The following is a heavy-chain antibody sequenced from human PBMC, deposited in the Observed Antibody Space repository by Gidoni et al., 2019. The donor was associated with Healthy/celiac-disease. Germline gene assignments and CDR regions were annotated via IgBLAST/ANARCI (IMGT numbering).Heavy chain of an antibody. D-gene: IGHD7-27*01. J-gene: IGHJ2*01. CDR2: DGSNK. V-gene: IGHV3-30*02. Sequence: DGSNKYYADSVKGRFTISRDNSKNTLYLQMNSLRAEDTAVYYCAKALLTGEPYFDLWGRGTLVTVSS. CDR3: AKALLTGEPYFDL.